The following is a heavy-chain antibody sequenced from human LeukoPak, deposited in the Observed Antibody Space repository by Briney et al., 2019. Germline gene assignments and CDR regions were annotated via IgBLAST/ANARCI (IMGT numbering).Heavy chain of an antibody. CDR1: GYTFTSDY. J-gene: IGHJ4*02. CDR3: ARGSRFLDY. CDR2: INPSGGRT. D-gene: IGHD3-3*01. Sequence: ASVKVSCKASGYTFTSDYIHWVRHAPGQGLEWLGIINPSGGRTTYGQNFQGRVTMTRDTSTSTVYMELSSLRSEDTAVYYCARGSRFLDYWGQGTLVTVSS. V-gene: IGHV1-46*01.